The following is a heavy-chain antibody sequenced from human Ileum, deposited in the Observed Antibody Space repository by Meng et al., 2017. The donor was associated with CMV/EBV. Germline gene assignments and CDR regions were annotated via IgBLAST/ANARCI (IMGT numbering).Heavy chain of an antibody. CDR3: AREENTVNQFEY. Sequence: VHLRESGPVLGKPSETLSRTCAVSGGSISTYYWTWVRQPAGKGLEWIGRINAGGSTNDNPSLKSRVTMSVDTSKNQFSLKVTSVTAADTAVYYCAREENTVNQFEYWGQGTLVTVSS. V-gene: IGHV4-4*07. D-gene: IGHD4-17*01. CDR1: GGSISTYY. J-gene: IGHJ4*02. CDR2: INAGGST.